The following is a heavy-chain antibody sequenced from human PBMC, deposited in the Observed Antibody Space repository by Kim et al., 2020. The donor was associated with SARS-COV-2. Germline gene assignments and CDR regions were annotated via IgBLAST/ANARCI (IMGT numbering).Heavy chain of an antibody. CDR3: ASDFLVVPARGWFDP. V-gene: IGHV1-2*02. CDR2: INPNSGGT. D-gene: IGHD2-2*01. Sequence: ASVKVSCKASGYTFTGYYMHWVRQAPGQGLEWMGWINPNSGGTNYAQKFQGRVTMTRDTSISTAYMELSRLRSDDTAVYYCASDFLVVPARGWFDPWGQGTLVTVSS. CDR1: GYTFTGYY. J-gene: IGHJ5*02.